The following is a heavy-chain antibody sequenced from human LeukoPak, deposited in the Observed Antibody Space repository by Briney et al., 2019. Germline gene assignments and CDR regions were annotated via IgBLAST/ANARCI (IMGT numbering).Heavy chain of an antibody. J-gene: IGHJ6*03. CDR2: IDGNGAAT. D-gene: IGHD1-26*01. CDR1: GFTFNNYA. CDR3: ANGLAASGNFLLRDYYYFIDV. V-gene: IGHV3-23*01. Sequence: GGSLRLSCVASGFTFNNYAMHWDRQAPGKGLEWVSTIDGNGAATYYADSFKGRFLISRDDSKSTVYLRMNKLRVEDSGLYYCANGLAASGNFLLRDYYYFIDVWGKGTTVIVS.